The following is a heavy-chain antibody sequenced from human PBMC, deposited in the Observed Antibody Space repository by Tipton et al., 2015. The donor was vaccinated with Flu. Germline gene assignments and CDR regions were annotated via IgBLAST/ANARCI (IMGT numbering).Heavy chain of an antibody. CDR1: GGPISSGGYY. CDR3: SRDTTPNDYGDTGFDY. Sequence: TLSLTCTVSGGPISSGGYYWSWIRQHPGKGLEWIGYIYYSGSTYYNPSLKSRVTISVDTSKNQFSLKLSSVTAADTAVYYCSRDTTPNDYGDTGFDYWGQGTLVTVSS. D-gene: IGHD4-17*01. J-gene: IGHJ4*02. CDR2: IYYSGST. V-gene: IGHV4-31*03.